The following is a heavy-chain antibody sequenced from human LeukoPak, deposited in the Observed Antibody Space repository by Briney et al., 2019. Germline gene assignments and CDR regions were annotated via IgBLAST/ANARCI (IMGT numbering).Heavy chain of an antibody. CDR1: VGAISTSSYC. CDR3: ATRRYSNGFIDY. J-gene: IGHJ4*02. Sequence: SETLSLSCTVSVGAISTSSYCCGWISQPPGNGMEWIGRIYYSGSTYYNPSLTSRATISVETSKKQFSRKLSCVTATDTAVSYCATRRYSNGFIDYWGQGTLVTVPS. CDR2: IYYSGST. V-gene: IGHV4-39*01. D-gene: IGHD6-19*01.